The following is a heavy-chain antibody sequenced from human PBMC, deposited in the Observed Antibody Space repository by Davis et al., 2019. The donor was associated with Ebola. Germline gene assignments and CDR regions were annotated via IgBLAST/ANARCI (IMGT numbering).Heavy chain of an antibody. CDR3: ARVLSDILGYGMDV. CDR2: ISSSGSTI. V-gene: IGHV3-11*01. J-gene: IGHJ6*02. CDR1: GFTFSDYY. D-gene: IGHD3-9*01. Sequence: GESLKISCAASGFTFSDYYMSWIRQAPGKGLEWVSYISSSGSTIYYADSVKGRFTISRDNAKHSLYLQMNSLRAEDTAVYYCARVLSDILGYGMDVWGQGTTVTVSS.